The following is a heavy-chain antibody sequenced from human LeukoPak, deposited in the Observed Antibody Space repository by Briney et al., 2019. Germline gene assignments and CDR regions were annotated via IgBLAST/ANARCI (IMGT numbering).Heavy chain of an antibody. V-gene: IGHV4-39*01. CDR1: GGSISSSSYY. CDR3: ARLGGTYLSYWFFDL. CDR2: IYYGGST. J-gene: IGHJ2*01. Sequence: PSETLSLTCTVSGGSISSSSYYWGWIRQPPGKGLEWIGTIYYGGSTYYTPSLKSRVTISVDTSRNQFSLKLSSVTAADTAVYYCARLGGTYLSYWFFDLWGRGTLVTVPS. D-gene: IGHD1-26*01.